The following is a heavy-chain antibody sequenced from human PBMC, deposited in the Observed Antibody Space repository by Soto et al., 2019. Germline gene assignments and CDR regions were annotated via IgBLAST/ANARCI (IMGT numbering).Heavy chain of an antibody. J-gene: IGHJ6*02. V-gene: IGHV3-53*01. Sequence: EVQLVESRGGLIQPGGSLRLSCAASGFTVSSNYMSWVRQAPGKGLEWVSVIYSGGSTYYADSVKGRFTISRDNSKNTLYLQMNSLRAEDTAVYYCARDRSFPYYGMDVWGQGTTVTVSS. CDR3: ARDRSFPYYGMDV. CDR2: IYSGGST. CDR1: GFTVSSNY.